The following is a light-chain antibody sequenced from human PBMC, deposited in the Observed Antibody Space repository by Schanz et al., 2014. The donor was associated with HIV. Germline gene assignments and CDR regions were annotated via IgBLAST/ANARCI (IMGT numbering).Light chain of an antibody. V-gene: IGKV3-20*01. CDR2: GAS. Sequence: EIVLTQSPGTLSLSLGERATLSCRASQSVSSNFLAWYQQKPNQAPRLLIFGASNRAIGIPDRFSGSESGTVFTLTISRVEPEDYAVYHCQQYGSLPWTFGQGTKVEVK. CDR3: QQYGSLPWT. J-gene: IGKJ1*01. CDR1: QSVSSNF.